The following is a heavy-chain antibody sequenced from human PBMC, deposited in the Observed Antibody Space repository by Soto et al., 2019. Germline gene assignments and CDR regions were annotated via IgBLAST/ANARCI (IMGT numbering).Heavy chain of an antibody. J-gene: IGHJ4*02. Sequence: ETLSLTCAVYGGSFSGYYWTWIRQPPGKGLEWIGEINHSGSTNYNPSLKSRVAISVDTSKNQFSLKLTSLTAADTAGYYCARGISMRDAPDKNYFDSWGQGTLVTVSS. CDR2: INHSGST. V-gene: IGHV4-34*01. D-gene: IGHD3-3*02. CDR3: ARGISMRDAPDKNYFDS. CDR1: GGSFSGYY.